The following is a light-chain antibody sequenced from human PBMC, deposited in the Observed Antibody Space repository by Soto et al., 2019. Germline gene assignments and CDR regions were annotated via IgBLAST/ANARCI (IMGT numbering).Light chain of an antibody. Sequence: KDRKRSPAPLSVSPGDRAIISYKGSQSVSSNLAWYQQQPRQAPTLLIHGASTRATGIPARFSGSVSGTEFSPTTRSLQSEDFSVYYCQQHNNWHPITFGHGTRLEIK. CDR1: QSVSSN. J-gene: IGKJ5*01. V-gene: IGKV3-15*01. CDR3: QQHNNWHPIT. CDR2: GAS.